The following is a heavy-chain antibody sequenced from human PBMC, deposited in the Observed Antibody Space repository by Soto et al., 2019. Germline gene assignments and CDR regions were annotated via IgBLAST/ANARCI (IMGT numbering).Heavy chain of an antibody. CDR1: GYTFTSYD. Sequence: GASVKVSCKASGYTFTSYDINWVRQATGQGLEWMGWMNPNSGNTGYAQKFQGRVTMTRNTSISTAYMELSSLRSEDTAVYYCARLPLLWFGDDRGYYGMDVWGQGTTVTVSS. CDR2: MNPNSGNT. J-gene: IGHJ6*02. V-gene: IGHV1-8*01. CDR3: ARLPLLWFGDDRGYYGMDV. D-gene: IGHD3-10*01.